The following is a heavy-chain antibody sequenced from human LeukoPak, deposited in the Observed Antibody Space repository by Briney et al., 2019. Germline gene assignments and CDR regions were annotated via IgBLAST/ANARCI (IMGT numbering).Heavy chain of an antibody. CDR3: ATVEGYDILTGALKY. CDR2: FDPEDGET. V-gene: IGHV1-24*01. J-gene: IGHJ4*02. CDR1: GYTLTELS. D-gene: IGHD3-9*01. Sequence: GASVKVSCKVSGYTLTELSMHWVRQAPGKGLEWMGGFDPEDGETIYAQKFQGRVTMTEDTSTDTAYMELSSLRSEDTAVYYCATVEGYDILTGALKYWGQGTLVTVSS.